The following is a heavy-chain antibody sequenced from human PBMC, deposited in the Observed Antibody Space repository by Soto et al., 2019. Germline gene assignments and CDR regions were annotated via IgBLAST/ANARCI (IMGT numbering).Heavy chain of an antibody. CDR2: IVVGSGRT. CDR1: GFTFTNSA. J-gene: IGHJ4*02. Sequence: ASVKVSCKASGFTFTNSAIQWVRQARGQRLEWIGWIVVGSGRTDYAQKFQERVTITRDMSTSTAYMELSSLRLEDTAVYYCAAVQGGGATFHFWGQGSLVTVPS. CDR3: AAVQGGGATFHF. V-gene: IGHV1-58*02. D-gene: IGHD1-26*01.